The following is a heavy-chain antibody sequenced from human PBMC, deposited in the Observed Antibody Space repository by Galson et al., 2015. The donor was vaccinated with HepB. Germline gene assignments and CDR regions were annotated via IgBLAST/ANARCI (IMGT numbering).Heavy chain of an antibody. CDR3: ARDVAGHLDY. J-gene: IGHJ4*02. CDR1: GYSINSGYY. V-gene: IGHV4-38-2*02. D-gene: IGHD6-19*01. Sequence: ETLSLTCAVSGYSINSGYYWGWIRQPPGKGLEWLGSIYHSGTIYSNPSLKSRLTISVDTSKNQFSLKLNSVTAADTAVYYCARDVAGHLDYWGQGTLVTVSS. CDR2: IYHSGTI.